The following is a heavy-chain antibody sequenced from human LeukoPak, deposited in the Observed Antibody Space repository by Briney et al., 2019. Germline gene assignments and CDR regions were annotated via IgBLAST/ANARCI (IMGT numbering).Heavy chain of an antibody. CDR2: ISSSSSYI. D-gene: IGHD2-2*01. Sequence: GGSLRLSCAASGFTFSSYSMNWVRQAPGKGLEWVSSISSSSSYIYYADSVKGRFTISRDNAKNSLYLQMNSMRAEDTAVYYCARDYCSSTSCYRFDYWGQGTLVTVSS. CDR1: GFTFSSYS. V-gene: IGHV3-21*01. J-gene: IGHJ4*02. CDR3: ARDYCSSTSCYRFDY.